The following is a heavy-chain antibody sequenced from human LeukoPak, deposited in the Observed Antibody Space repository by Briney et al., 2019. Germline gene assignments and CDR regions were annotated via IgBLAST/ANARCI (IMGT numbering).Heavy chain of an antibody. J-gene: IGHJ5*02. D-gene: IGHD2-2*01. CDR2: ISAYNGNT. CDR1: GYTFTSYG. Sequence: GASVKVSCKASGYTFTSYGISWVRQAPGQGLEWMGWISAYNGNTNYAQKLQGRVTMTTDTSTSTAYMELRSLRSDDTAVYYCARVGYQLLSTQYNWFDPWGQGTLVTVSS. CDR3: ARVGYQLLSTQYNWFDP. V-gene: IGHV1-18*01.